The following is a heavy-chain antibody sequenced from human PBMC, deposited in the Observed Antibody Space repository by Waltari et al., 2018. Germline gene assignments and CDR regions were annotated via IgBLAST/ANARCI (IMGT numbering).Heavy chain of an antibody. V-gene: IGHV4-59*11. Sequence: QVQLQESGPGLVKPSETLSLTCTVSGGSISSHYWSWIRQPPGKGLEWIGYIYYSGSTNDNPSLKSRVTISVDTSKNQFSLKLSSVTAADTAVYYCARDLRHDYWGQGTLVTVSS. CDR1: GGSISSHY. CDR3: ARDLRHDY. J-gene: IGHJ4*02. CDR2: IYYSGST.